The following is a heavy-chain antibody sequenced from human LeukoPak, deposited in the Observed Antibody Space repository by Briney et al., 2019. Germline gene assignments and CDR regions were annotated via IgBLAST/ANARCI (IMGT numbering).Heavy chain of an antibody. CDR2: ICSGGST. D-gene: IGHD1-26*01. J-gene: IGHJ4*02. CDR1: GLTVSSNY. V-gene: IGHV3-53*01. CDR3: ARDGAGYSTLELY. Sequence: PGGSLRLSCAASGLTVSSNYMSWVRQAPGKGLEWVSGICSGGSTFYADSVKGRFTISRDNSKNTLYLQMNSLRAEDTAVYYCARDGAGYSTLELYWGQGTLVTVSS.